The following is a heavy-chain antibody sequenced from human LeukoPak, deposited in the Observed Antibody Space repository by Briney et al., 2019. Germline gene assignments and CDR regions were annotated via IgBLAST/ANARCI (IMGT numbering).Heavy chain of an antibody. CDR3: AKRGVVIRVILVGFHKEAYYFDS. CDR2: ISDSGGST. CDR1: GITLSNYG. V-gene: IGHV3-23*01. J-gene: IGHJ4*02. Sequence: GGSLRLSCAVSGITLSNYGMSWVRQAPGKGPEWVAGISDSGGSTNYADSVKGWFTISRDNPKNTLYLQMNSLRAEDTAVYFCAKRGVVIRVILVGFHKEAYYFDSWGQGALVTVSS. D-gene: IGHD3-22*01.